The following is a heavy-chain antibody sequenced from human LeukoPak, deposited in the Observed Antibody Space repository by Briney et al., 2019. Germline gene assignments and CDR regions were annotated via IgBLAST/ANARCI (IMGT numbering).Heavy chain of an antibody. D-gene: IGHD4-11*01. CDR2: IKQDETEK. Sequence: GGSLRLSCTASGFTFSNFWMGWVRQAPGKGLEWVANIKQDETEKFYLGSVKGRFTISRDNAKNSLYLQMNSLRVEDTALYYCVRSVPDYTRFDYWGQGALVTVSS. CDR3: VRSVPDYTRFDY. CDR1: GFTFSNFW. V-gene: IGHV3-7*03. J-gene: IGHJ4*02.